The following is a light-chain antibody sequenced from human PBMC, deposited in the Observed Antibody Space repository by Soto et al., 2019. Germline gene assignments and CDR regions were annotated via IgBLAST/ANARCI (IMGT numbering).Light chain of an antibody. V-gene: IGLV1-47*01. Sequence: QSVLTQPPSASGTPGQMVTISCSGSSSNVGSNYVYWYQHLPGTAPKLLIYRNNQRPSGVPDRFSGSKSGTSASLAISGLRSEDEADYYCAAWDDSLSVYVFGTGTKVTVL. CDR3: AAWDDSLSVYV. J-gene: IGLJ1*01. CDR2: RNN. CDR1: SSNVGSNY.